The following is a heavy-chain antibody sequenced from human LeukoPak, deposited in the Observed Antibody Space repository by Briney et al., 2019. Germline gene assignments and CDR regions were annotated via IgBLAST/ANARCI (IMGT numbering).Heavy chain of an antibody. D-gene: IGHD6-19*01. CDR2: ISSSSSTI. CDR1: GFTLTSYA. Sequence: GGSLRLSCAASGFTLTSYAMSWVRQAPGKGLEWVSYISSSSSTIYYADSVKGRFTISRDNAKNSLYLQMNSLRAEDTAVYYCAREGDSSGWGYFDLWGRGTLVTVSS. CDR3: AREGDSSGWGYFDL. V-gene: IGHV3-48*04. J-gene: IGHJ2*01.